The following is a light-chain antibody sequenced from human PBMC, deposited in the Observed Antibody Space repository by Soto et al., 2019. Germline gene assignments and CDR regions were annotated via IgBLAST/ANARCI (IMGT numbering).Light chain of an antibody. CDR1: QSISSW. CDR2: DAS. J-gene: IGKJ1*01. V-gene: IGKV1-5*01. CDR3: QQYNSYPRT. Sequence: IQVTQSPSTLSASIGDRVTITCRASQSISSWLAWYQQKPGKAPKLLIYDASSLESGVPSRFSGSGSGTEFTLTISSLQPDDFAPYYCQQYNSYPRTSGQGTKVDIK.